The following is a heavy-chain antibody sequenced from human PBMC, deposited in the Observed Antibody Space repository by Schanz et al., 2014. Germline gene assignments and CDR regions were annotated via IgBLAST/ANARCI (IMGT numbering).Heavy chain of an antibody. CDR2: ISSSSSYT. D-gene: IGHD3-10*01. J-gene: IGHJ3*02. Sequence: EVQLVESGGDLVKPGGSLRLSCEASGFTFSNYGMNWVRQAPEKGLEWVSYISSSSSYTNYADSVKGRFTISRDNAKNSLYLQMNSLRAEDTAVYYCARGIITMVRGGDVGAFDIWGQGTMVTVSS. CDR3: ARGIITMVRGGDVGAFDI. V-gene: IGHV3-21*05. CDR1: GFTFSNYG.